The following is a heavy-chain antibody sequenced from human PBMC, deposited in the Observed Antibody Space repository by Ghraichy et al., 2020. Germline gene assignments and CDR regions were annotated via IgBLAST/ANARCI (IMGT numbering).Heavy chain of an antibody. CDR3: AKGKGGYSGYDDAFDI. CDR1: GFTFSSYA. V-gene: IGHV3-23*01. D-gene: IGHD5-12*01. CDR2: ISGSGRST. Sequence: GGSLRLSCAASGFTFSSYAMNWVRQAPGKGLEWVSGISGSGRSTYYADSVKGRFTISRDNSKNTLYLQMNSLRAEDTAVYYCAKGKGGYSGYDDAFDIWGQGTMGTVSS. J-gene: IGHJ3*02.